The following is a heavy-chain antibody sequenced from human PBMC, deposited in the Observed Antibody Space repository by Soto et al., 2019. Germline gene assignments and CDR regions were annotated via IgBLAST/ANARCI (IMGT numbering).Heavy chain of an antibody. CDR1: GYSFTSYG. J-gene: IGHJ5*02. D-gene: IGHD4-4*01. CDR2: IYPGDSDT. Sequence: PGESLKISGKGSGYSFTSYGIGWVRQMPGKGLEWMGIIYPGDSDTRYSPSFQGQVTISADKSISTAYLQWSSLKASDTAMYYCARSRDLATVTTLNWFDPWGQGTLVTAPQ. CDR3: ARSRDLATVTTLNWFDP. V-gene: IGHV5-51*01.